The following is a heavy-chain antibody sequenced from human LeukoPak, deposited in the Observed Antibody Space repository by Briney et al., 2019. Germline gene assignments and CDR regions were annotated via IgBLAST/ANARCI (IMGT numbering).Heavy chain of an antibody. J-gene: IGHJ4*02. CDR2: IKQDGSEK. CDR1: GFTFSTYW. Sequence: GGSLRLSCAASGFTFSTYWMSWVRQAPGKGLEWVANIKQDGSEKYYVDSVKGRFTISRDNAKNSLYLQINSLRAEDTALYYCARVAGVAKLDYWGQGTLVTVSS. V-gene: IGHV3-7*01. CDR3: ARVAGVAKLDY.